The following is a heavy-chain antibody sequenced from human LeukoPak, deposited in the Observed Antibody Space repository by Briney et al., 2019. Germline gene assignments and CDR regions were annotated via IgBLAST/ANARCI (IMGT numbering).Heavy chain of an antibody. D-gene: IGHD3-22*01. V-gene: IGHV1-69*13. CDR3: ATRDWDYDSSGYYFDY. J-gene: IGHJ4*02. CDR1: GYTFTSYG. Sequence: SVKVSCKASGYTFTSYGISWVRQAPGQGLEWMGGIILIFGTANYAQKFQGRVTITADESTSTAYMELSSLRSEDTAVYYCATRDWDYDSSGYYFDYWGQGTLVTVSS. CDR2: IILIFGTA.